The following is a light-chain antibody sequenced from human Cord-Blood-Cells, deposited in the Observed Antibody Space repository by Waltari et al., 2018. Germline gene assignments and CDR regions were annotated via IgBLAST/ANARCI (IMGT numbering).Light chain of an antibody. V-gene: IGKV1-33*01. CDR2: DAS. Sequence: IQMTQSPSSLSALVGDRVTITCQASQDISNYLNWYQQKPGKAPKLLIYDASNLETGVPSRFSGSGSGTDFTFTISSLQPEDIATYYCQQYDNLPLTFGGGTKVEIK. J-gene: IGKJ4*01. CDR1: QDISNY. CDR3: QQYDNLPLT.